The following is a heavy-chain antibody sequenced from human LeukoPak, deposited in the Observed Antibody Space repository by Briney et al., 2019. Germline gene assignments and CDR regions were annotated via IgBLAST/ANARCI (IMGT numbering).Heavy chain of an antibody. CDR3: AREGHENGYNTFDY. D-gene: IGHD5-24*01. Sequence: SVKVSCKASGGTFSSYAISWVRQAPGQGLEWMGGIIPIFGTANYAQKFQGRVTITTDESTSTAYMELSSLRSEDTAVYYCAREGHENGYNTFDYWGQGTLVTVSS. CDR2: IIPIFGTA. CDR1: GGTFSSYA. J-gene: IGHJ4*02. V-gene: IGHV1-69*05.